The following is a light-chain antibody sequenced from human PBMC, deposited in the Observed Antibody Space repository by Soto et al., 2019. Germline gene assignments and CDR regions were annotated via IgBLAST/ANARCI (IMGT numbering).Light chain of an antibody. J-gene: IGKJ1*01. CDR1: QSISSY. Sequence: DIQMTQSPSSLSASVGDRVTITCRASQSISSYLNWYQQKPGKAPKLLIYAASSLQSGFPSRFSGSGSGTDFTLTISSLKPEDFATYYCQQSYSTTWTFGQGTKV. CDR2: AAS. V-gene: IGKV1-39*01. CDR3: QQSYSTTWT.